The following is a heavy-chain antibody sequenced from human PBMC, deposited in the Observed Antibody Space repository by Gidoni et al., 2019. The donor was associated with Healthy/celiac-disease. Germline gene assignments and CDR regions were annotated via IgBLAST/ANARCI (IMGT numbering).Heavy chain of an antibody. V-gene: IGHV3-23*01. CDR3: AKEGEATMIVGGDAFDI. D-gene: IGHD3-22*01. CDR1: GFTFSSYA. Sequence: EVQLLESGGGVVQPGGSLRLSCAASGFTFSSYARSWVRQAPGKGLEWVSAISGSGGSTYYADSVKGRFTISRDNSKNTLYLQMNSLRAEDTAVYYCAKEGEATMIVGGDAFDIWGQGTMVTVSS. CDR2: ISGSGGST. J-gene: IGHJ3*02.